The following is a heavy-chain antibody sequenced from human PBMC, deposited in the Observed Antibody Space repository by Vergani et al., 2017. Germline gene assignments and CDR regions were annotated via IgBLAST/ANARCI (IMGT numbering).Heavy chain of an antibody. Sequence: QVQLVESVGGVVQPGRSLRLSCAASGFTFSSYAMHWVRQAPGKGLEWVAVISSDGSNKYYADSVKRRFTSSRENSKNTLYLQMTSLRAEDTAVYYCARALSITIVRGVPYYYGMDVWGQGTTVTVSS. D-gene: IGHD3-10*01. V-gene: IGHV3-30-3*01. CDR2: ISSDGSNK. J-gene: IGHJ6*02. CDR3: ARALSITIVRGVPYYYGMDV. CDR1: GFTFSSYA.